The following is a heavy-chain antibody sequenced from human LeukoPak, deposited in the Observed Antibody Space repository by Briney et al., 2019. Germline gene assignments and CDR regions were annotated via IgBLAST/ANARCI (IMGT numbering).Heavy chain of an antibody. V-gene: IGHV3-11*01. CDR3: ARAYNDAFDI. D-gene: IGHD1-1*01. Sequence: GGSLRLSCAASGFTFRDYYMTWIRQAPGKGLEWVSYISSSGSGIYYADSAKGRFTISRDNARNSLYLQMNSLRAEDTAVYYCARAYNDAFDIWGQGTMVTVSS. CDR2: ISSSGSGI. J-gene: IGHJ3*02. CDR1: GFTFRDYY.